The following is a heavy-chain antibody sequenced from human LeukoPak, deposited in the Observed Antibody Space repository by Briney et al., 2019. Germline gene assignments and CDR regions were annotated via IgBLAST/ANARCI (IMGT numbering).Heavy chain of an antibody. V-gene: IGHV4-61*02. CDR2: IYTSGST. Sequence: SQTLSLTCTVSGGSISSGSYYWSRIRQPAGKGLEWIGRIYTSGSTNYNPSLKSRVTISVDTSKNQFSLKLSSVTAADTAVYYCARDTWVDYDFWSGYYTGEDYYYYGMDVWGQGTTVTVSS. CDR3: ARDTWVDYDFWSGYYTGEDYYYYGMDV. CDR1: GGSISSGSYY. J-gene: IGHJ6*02. D-gene: IGHD3-3*01.